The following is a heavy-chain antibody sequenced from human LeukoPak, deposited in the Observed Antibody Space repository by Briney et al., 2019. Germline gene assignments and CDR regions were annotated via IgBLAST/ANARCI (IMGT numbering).Heavy chain of an antibody. CDR1: GYSFTSYW. V-gene: IGHV5-51*01. CDR3: ATYSDYDILTGYYVTDAFDI. D-gene: IGHD3-9*01. J-gene: IGHJ3*02. CDR2: IYPGDSDT. Sequence: GESLKISCKGSGYSFTSYWIGGVRQMPGKGLEWMGIIYPGDSDTRYSPSFQGQVTISADKSISTAYLQWSSLKASDTAMYYCATYSDYDILTGYYVTDAFDIWGQGTMVTVSS.